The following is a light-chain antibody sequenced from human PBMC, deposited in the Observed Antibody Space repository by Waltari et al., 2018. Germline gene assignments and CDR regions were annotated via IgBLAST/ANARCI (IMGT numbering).Light chain of an antibody. J-gene: IGLJ2*01. Sequence: QSALTQPASVSGSPGQSITISCTGTSSDVGGYNYVSWYQQHPGKAPKLMIYYVSNRPSGVSNRFSGAKSGDTASLTIFGLQAAEEADYYCSSYTSSSTLVVFGGGTKLTVL. CDR1: SSDVGGYNY. V-gene: IGLV2-14*01. CDR2: YVS. CDR3: SSYTSSSTLVV.